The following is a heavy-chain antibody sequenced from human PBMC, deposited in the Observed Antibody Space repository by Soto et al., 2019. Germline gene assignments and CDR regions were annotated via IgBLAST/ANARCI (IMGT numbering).Heavy chain of an antibody. CDR2: IYYSGST. CDR3: ARTSYCSSTSCYYFDY. J-gene: IGHJ4*02. CDR1: GGSISSGGYY. V-gene: IGHV4-31*03. D-gene: IGHD2-2*01. Sequence: QVQLQESGPGLVKPSQTLSLTCTVSGGSISSGGYYWSWIRQHPGKGLEWIGYIYYSGSTYYNPSLKSRVTISVDTSKNQFSLKLSSVTAADTAVYYCARTSYCSSTSCYYFDYWGQGTLVTVSS.